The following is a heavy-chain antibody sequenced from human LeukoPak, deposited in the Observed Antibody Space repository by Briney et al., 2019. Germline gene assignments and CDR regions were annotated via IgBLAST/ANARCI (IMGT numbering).Heavy chain of an antibody. J-gene: IGHJ3*02. V-gene: IGHV3-23*01. CDR3: ARSAGEDYDILTGYSKGAFDI. D-gene: IGHD3-9*01. Sequence: TGGSLRLSCAASGFTFRSYAMTWVRQAPGKGLEWVSGISGSGGSTYYAYSVKGRFTIARDNSKNSLYLQMNSLRAEDTAVYYCARSAGEDYDILTGYSKGAFDIWGQGTMVTVSS. CDR2: ISGSGGST. CDR1: GFTFRSYA.